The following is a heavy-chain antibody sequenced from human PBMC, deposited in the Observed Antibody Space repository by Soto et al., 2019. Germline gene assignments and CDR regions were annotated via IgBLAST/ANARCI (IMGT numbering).Heavy chain of an antibody. V-gene: IGHV3-30-3*01. CDR2: ISYDGSNK. CDR1: GFTFSSYA. J-gene: IGHJ6*02. CDR3: ARENVGGSHYYYYVMDV. D-gene: IGHD1-26*01. Sequence: GGSLRLSCAASGFTFSSYAMHWVRQAPGKGLEWVAVISYDGSNKYYADSVKGRFTISRDNSKNTLYLQMNSLRAEDTAVYYCARENVGGSHYYYYVMDVWGQGTTVTVSS.